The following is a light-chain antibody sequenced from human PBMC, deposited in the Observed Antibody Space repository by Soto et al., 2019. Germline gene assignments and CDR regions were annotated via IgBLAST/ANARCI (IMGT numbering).Light chain of an antibody. CDR3: QQYDNLPIT. CDR1: QDISNY. V-gene: IGKV1-33*01. CDR2: DAS. Sequence: DIQMTQSPSSLSASLGNRVTITCQASQDISNYLNCYQQKPGKAPKLLIYDASNLKTGVPSRFSGSGSGTDFTFTISSLQPEDIATYYCQQYDNLPITFGQGTRLEIK. J-gene: IGKJ5*01.